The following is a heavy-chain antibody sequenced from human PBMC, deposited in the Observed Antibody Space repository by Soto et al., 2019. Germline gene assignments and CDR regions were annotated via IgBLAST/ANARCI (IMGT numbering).Heavy chain of an antibody. V-gene: IGHV3-15*01. D-gene: IGHD3-3*01. Sequence: PGGSLRLSCAASGFTFTNAWMSWVRQAPGKGLEWVGHIRTKSDGGTTDYAAPVKGRFTISREDSTNTLYLQMNSLKTEDTAVYYCTTDQQVPVLRFLRRNYGLDVWGQGTTVTVSS. CDR1: GFTFTNAW. CDR3: TTDQQVPVLRFLRRNYGLDV. CDR2: IRTKSDGGTT. J-gene: IGHJ6*02.